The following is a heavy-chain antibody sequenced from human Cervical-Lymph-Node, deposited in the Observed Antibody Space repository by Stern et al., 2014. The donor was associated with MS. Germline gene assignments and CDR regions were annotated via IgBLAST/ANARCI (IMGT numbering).Heavy chain of an antibody. D-gene: IGHD3-10*01. CDR3: ARDQGDYGSGSEDSWFDP. CDR1: RDTFSYSA. CDR2: IIPMHGTT. Sequence: QEQLVQSGAEVKKPGSSVKVSCKASRDTFSYSALSWVRQAPGQGLECMGGIIPMHGTTIYTQKLQGRLTITADTSTSILYMELRSLKFEDTAVYFCARDQGDYGSGSEDSWFDPWGQGTLVTVSS. V-gene: IGHV1-69*06. J-gene: IGHJ5*02.